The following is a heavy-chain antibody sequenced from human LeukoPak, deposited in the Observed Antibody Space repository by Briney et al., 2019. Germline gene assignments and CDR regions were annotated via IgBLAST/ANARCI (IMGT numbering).Heavy chain of an antibody. J-gene: IGHJ2*01. D-gene: IGHD2-21*02. CDR3: ARETLAYCGGDCGRYFDL. Sequence: GGSLRLSCAASGFTFSSYGMHWVRQAPGKGLEWVAVIWYDGSNKYYADSVKGRFTISRDNSKNTLYLQMNSLRAEDTAVYYCARETLAYCGGDCGRYFDLWGRGTLVTVSS. V-gene: IGHV3-33*01. CDR1: GFTFSSYG. CDR2: IWYDGSNK.